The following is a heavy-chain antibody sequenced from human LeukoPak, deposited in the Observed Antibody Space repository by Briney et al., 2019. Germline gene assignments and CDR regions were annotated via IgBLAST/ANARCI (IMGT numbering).Heavy chain of an antibody. Sequence: ASVKVSCKASGYSFTSYYMHWVRQAPGQGLEWMGIISPSSGTTSYAENFQGRVTMTRDTSTSTVYMDLSSLRSEDTAVYYCARAGIWGQGTLVTVSS. J-gene: IGHJ4*02. CDR3: ARAGI. CDR1: GYSFTSYY. D-gene: IGHD3-3*02. CDR2: ISPSSGTT. V-gene: IGHV1-46*01.